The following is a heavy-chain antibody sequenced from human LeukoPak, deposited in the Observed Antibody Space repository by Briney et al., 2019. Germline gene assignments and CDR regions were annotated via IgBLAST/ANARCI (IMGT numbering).Heavy chain of an antibody. Sequence: SETLSLTCTVSGGSITSDTYYWSWFRQPAGKGLEWIGRIYSRGTTNYNPSLKSRVTISVDTSKNQFSLQLNSVTAADTAIYFCAGWARAGTTGQAPSWGQGTLVTVSS. V-gene: IGHV4-61*02. D-gene: IGHD6-19*01. CDR2: IYSRGTT. CDR3: AGWARAGTTGQAPS. J-gene: IGHJ5*02. CDR1: GGSITSDTYY.